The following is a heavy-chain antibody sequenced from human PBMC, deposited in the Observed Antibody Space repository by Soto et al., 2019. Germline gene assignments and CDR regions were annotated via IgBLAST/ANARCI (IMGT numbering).Heavy chain of an antibody. V-gene: IGHV1-69*13. J-gene: IGHJ6*02. CDR3: ASVETQRYYYGMDV. CDR1: GGTFSSYS. CDR2: IIPIFRTA. Sequence: SVKGSCNASGGTFSSYSVSWVRQAPGQGLEWMGGIIPIFRTADYAQKFQGRFTITADESTSTAYMELSSLRSEDTAVYYCASVETQRYYYGMDVWGQGTTVTVSS. D-gene: IGHD2-15*01.